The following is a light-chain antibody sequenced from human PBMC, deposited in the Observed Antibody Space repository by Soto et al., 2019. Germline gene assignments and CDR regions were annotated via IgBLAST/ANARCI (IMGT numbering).Light chain of an antibody. CDR1: RSDIGGYNY. J-gene: IGLJ2*01. Sequence: QSVLTQPASVSGSPGQSITISCAGTRSDIGGYNYVSWYQHHPGKVPKLLIYEVYNRPSGVSNRFSASKSGNTASLTISGLQAEDEADYYCTSFTGNTTPVLFGGGTQLTVL. CDR2: EVY. V-gene: IGLV2-14*01. CDR3: TSFTGNTTPVL.